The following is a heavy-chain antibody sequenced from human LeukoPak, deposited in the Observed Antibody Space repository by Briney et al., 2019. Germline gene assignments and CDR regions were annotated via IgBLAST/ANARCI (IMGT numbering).Heavy chain of an antibody. CDR2: INRSGST. V-gene: IGHV4-34*01. CDR3: ARPAWFDP. CDR1: GGSFSDYH. D-gene: IGHD2-2*01. Sequence: SETLSLTCALYGGSFSDYHWSWIRQPPGQGLEWIGEINRSGSTNYNPSLRGRVTISVDTSKNQFSLKLSSMTAADTAVYYCARPAWFDPWGQGTLVTVSS. J-gene: IGHJ5*02.